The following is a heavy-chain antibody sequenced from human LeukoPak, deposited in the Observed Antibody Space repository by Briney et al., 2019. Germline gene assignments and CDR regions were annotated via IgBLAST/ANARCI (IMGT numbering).Heavy chain of an antibody. D-gene: IGHD3-3*01. J-gene: IGHJ4*02. CDR3: ARINDFWSGYSLDY. CDR1: GFTFSSYG. V-gene: IGHV3-30*02. Sequence: PGGSLRLSCAASGFTFSSYGMHWVRQAPGKGLEWVAFIRYDGSSKFYADSVKARFTISRDNSENTLYLQMNSLRAEDTAVYYCARINDFWSGYSLDYWGQGTLVTVSS. CDR2: IRYDGSSK.